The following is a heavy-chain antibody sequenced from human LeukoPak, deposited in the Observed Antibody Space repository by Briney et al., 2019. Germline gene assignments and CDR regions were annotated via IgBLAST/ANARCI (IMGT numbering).Heavy chain of an antibody. D-gene: IGHD1-20*01. J-gene: IGHJ4*02. Sequence: PGGSLRLSCAASGFTFSSYGMHWVRQAPGKGLERVAVISYDGSSKYYADSVKGRFTISRDNSKNTLYLQMNSLRAEDTAVYYCAKDVKYNWNYIDYWGQGTLVTVSS. CDR3: AKDVKYNWNYIDY. V-gene: IGHV3-30*18. CDR1: GFTFSSYG. CDR2: ISYDGSSK.